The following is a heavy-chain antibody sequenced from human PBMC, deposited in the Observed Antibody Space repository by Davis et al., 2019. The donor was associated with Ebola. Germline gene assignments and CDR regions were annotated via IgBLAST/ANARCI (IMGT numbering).Heavy chain of an antibody. CDR1: GGSVSSSDYY. CDR2: IYHRGNT. V-gene: IGHV4-30-4*01. D-gene: IGHD3-22*01. J-gene: IGHJ5*02. Sequence: MPSETLSLTCTVSGGSVSSSDYYWAWIRQPPGKGLEWIAYIYHRGNTYYNPSLKSRPTISLDMSKNQVSLNLASVTAADTAVYYCARVDSAGYYLYNWFDPWGQGTLVTVSS. CDR3: ARVDSAGYYLYNWFDP.